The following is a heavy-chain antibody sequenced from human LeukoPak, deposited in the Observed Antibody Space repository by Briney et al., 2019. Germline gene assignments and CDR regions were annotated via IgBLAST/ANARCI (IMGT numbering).Heavy chain of an antibody. J-gene: IGHJ4*02. V-gene: IGHV4-30-2*01. D-gene: IGHD3-10*01. Sequence: SETLSLTCAVSGGSISSGGYSWSWIRQPPGKGLEWIGYIYHSGSTYYNPSLKSRVTISVDRSKNQFSLKLSSVTAADTAVYYCASASSYGSGGSFDYWGQGTLVTVSS. CDR1: GGSISSGGYS. CDR2: IYHSGST. CDR3: ASASSYGSGGSFDY.